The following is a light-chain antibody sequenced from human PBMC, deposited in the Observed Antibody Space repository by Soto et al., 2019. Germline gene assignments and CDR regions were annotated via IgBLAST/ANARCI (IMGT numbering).Light chain of an antibody. CDR3: QQYDNLPSIT. J-gene: IGKJ5*01. CDR1: QDISNY. Sequence: DIQMTQSPSSLSASVGDRVTITCQESQDISNYLNWYQQKPVKAPKLLIYDASNLQTGVLSRFSGSGSGTDFTFTINNLQPEDVATYYCQQYDNLPSITFGQGTRLEIK. CDR2: DAS. V-gene: IGKV1-33*01.